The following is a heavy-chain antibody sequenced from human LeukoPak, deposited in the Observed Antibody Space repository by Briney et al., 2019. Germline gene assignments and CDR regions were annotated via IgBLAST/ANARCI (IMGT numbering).Heavy chain of an antibody. CDR3: AIPYYYDSSGYLRWNWFDP. CDR2: INPNSGGT. V-gene: IGHV1-2*06. D-gene: IGHD3-22*01. J-gene: IGHJ5*02. Sequence: ASVMVSCKASGYTFTGYYMHWVRQAPGQGLEWMGRINPNSGGTNYAQKFQGRVTMTRDTSISTAYMELSRLRSDDTAVYYCAIPYYYDSSGYLRWNWFDPWGQGTLVTVSS. CDR1: GYTFTGYY.